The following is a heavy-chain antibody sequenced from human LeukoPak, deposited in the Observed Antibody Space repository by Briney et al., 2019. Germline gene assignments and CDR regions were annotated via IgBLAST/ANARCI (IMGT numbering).Heavy chain of an antibody. CDR1: GFTFSSYD. Sequence: GGSLRLSCAASGFTFSSYDMHWVRQAPGKGLEWVAVISYGGSNEYYADSVKGRFTISRDNSKNTLYLQMNSLRAEDTAVYYCARKQLAGFNYWGQGTLVTVSS. D-gene: IGHD6-6*01. V-gene: IGHV3-30*01. CDR2: ISYGGSNE. CDR3: ARKQLAGFNY. J-gene: IGHJ4*02.